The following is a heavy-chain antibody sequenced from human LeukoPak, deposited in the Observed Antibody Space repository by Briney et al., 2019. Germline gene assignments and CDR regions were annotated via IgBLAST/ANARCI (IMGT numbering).Heavy chain of an antibody. CDR2: ISGSGGSI. V-gene: IGHV3-23*01. CDR3: AKDRFWEDTAMAHDY. J-gene: IGHJ4*02. CDR1: GFTFSSYA. D-gene: IGHD5-18*01. Sequence: GGSLRLSCAASGFTFSSYAMSWVRQAPGKGLEWVSAISGSGGSIYYADSVKGRVTISRDNSKNTLYLQMNSLRAEDTAVYYCAKDRFWEDTAMAHDYWGQGTLVTVSS.